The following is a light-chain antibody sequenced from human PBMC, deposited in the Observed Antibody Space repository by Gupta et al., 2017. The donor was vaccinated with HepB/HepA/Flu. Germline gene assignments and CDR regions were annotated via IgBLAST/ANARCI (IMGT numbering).Light chain of an antibody. Sequence: DILMAQSPESLAVPLGERATINCKSSQSVLYTSNNKNYLAWYQQKPGQPPKLLIYWASSRQSGVPDRFSGNGSGTEFTHTISSLQAEDVAIYYCQQYSSTPLTFGGGTKVEIK. J-gene: IGKJ4*01. V-gene: IGKV4-1*01. CDR3: QQYSSTPLT. CDR1: QSVLYTSNNKNY. CDR2: WAS.